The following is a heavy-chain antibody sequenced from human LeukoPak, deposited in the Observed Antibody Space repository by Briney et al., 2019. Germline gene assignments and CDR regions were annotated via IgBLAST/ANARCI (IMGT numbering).Heavy chain of an antibody. CDR1: GGSFSGYY. D-gene: IGHD3-22*01. V-gene: IGHV4-59*01. CDR2: IYYSGST. J-gene: IGHJ4*02. Sequence: SETLSLTCAVYGGSFSGYYWSWIRQPPGKGLEWIGYIYYSGSTNYNPSLKSRVTISVDTSKNQFSLKLSSVTAADTAVYYCASTFVGSGYYRPARKKYYFDYWGQGTLVTVSS. CDR3: ASTFVGSGYYRPARKKYYFDY.